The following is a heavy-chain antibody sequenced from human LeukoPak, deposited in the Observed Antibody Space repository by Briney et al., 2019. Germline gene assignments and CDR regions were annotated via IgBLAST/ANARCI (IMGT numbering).Heavy chain of an antibody. CDR2: ISGTSDTT. Sequence: PGGSLRLSCAASGFIFKNYAMSWVRQAPGKGLEWVSIISGTSDTTRYGGSVRGRFTTSRDNPRNTLYLQMTSLRADDTAVYYCAKADATIGGAFDIWGQGTMVTVSS. V-gene: IGHV3-23*01. CDR3: AKADATIGGAFDI. J-gene: IGHJ3*02. CDR1: GFIFKNYA. D-gene: IGHD3-3*01.